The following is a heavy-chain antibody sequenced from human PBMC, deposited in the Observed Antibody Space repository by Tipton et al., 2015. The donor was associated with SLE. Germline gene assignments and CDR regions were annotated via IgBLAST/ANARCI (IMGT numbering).Heavy chain of an antibody. CDR3: ARHGIAVAGPTDY. J-gene: IGHJ4*02. CDR1: GGSISSSSYY. D-gene: IGHD6-19*01. Sequence: TLSLTCTVSGGSISSSSYYWGWIRQPPGKGLEWIGSIYYSGSTYYNPSLKSRVTTSVDTSKNQFSLKLSSVTAADTAVYYCARHGIAVAGPTDYWGQGTLVTVTS. V-gene: IGHV4-39*07. CDR2: IYYSGST.